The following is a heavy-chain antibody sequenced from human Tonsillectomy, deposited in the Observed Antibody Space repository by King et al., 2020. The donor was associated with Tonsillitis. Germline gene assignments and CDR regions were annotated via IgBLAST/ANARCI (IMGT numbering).Heavy chain of an antibody. Sequence: QLQESGPGLVKPSETLSLTCSVSGGSFNGYYWSWIRQPPGKGLEWIGEINHSGSTKYGPSLTSRLTISVDTSKNHVSLELSSVTAADAAVSYCATSVVTVIAATGAFDLWGQGTMVTVSS. CDR1: GGSFNGYY. D-gene: IGHD2-15*01. CDR2: INHSGST. J-gene: IGHJ3*01. V-gene: IGHV4-34*10. CDR3: ATSVVTVIAATGAFDL.